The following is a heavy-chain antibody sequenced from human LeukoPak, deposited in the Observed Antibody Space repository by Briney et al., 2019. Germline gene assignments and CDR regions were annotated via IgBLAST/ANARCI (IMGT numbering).Heavy chain of an antibody. D-gene: IGHD6-19*01. Sequence: SETLSLTCTVSGGSISSYYWSWIRQPPGTGLEWIGYIYYSGSTNYNPSLKSRVTISVDTSKNQFSLKLSSVTAADTAVYYCARSTLIAVAGDYWGQGTLVTVSS. CDR2: IYYSGST. V-gene: IGHV4-59*01. CDR3: ARSTLIAVAGDY. J-gene: IGHJ4*02. CDR1: GGSISSYY.